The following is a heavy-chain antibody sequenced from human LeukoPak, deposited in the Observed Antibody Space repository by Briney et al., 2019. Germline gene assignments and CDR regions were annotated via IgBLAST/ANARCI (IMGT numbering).Heavy chain of an antibody. CDR2: IYYSGST. CDR3: AGQDDSPPHDAFDI. Sequence: PSETLSLTCTVSGGSISSYYWSWIRQPPGKGLEWIGYIYYSGSTNYNPSLKSRVTISVDTSKNQFSLKLSSVTAADTAVYYCAGQDDSPPHDAFDIWAKGQWSPSLQ. CDR1: GGSISSYY. J-gene: IGHJ3*02. V-gene: IGHV4-59*01. D-gene: IGHD3-22*01.